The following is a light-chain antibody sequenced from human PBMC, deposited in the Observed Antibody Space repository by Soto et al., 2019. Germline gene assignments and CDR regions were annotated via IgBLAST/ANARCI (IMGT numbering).Light chain of an antibody. J-gene: IGKJ2*02. V-gene: IGKV1-5*03. CDR1: QSISSW. Sequence: DIPMTQSPSTLSASVGDRVTITCRASQSISSWLAWYQQKPGKAPKLLIYKASILESGVPSRFSGSGSGTEFTLTISSLQPDDFATYYCQEYDNYLCTFGQGTKLEI. CDR3: QEYDNYLCT. CDR2: KAS.